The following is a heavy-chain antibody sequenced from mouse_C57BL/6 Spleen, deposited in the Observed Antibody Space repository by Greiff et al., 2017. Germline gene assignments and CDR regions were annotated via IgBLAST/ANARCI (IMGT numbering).Heavy chain of an antibody. J-gene: IGHJ2*01. D-gene: IGHD1-1*01. V-gene: IGHV1-7*01. CDR3: ARREEITAVVSYYVDY. Sequence: VQLQQSGAELAKPGASVKLSCKASGYTFTSYWMHWVKQRPGQGLEWIGYINPSSGYTKYNQKFKDKATLTADKSSSTAYMQLSSLTYEDSAVYYCARREEITAVVSYYVDYWGQGTTLTVSS. CDR2: INPSSGYT. CDR1: GYTFTSYW.